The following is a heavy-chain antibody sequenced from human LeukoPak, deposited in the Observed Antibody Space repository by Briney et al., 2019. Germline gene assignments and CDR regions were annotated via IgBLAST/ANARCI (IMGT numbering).Heavy chain of an antibody. V-gene: IGHV4-31*03. J-gene: IGHJ6*02. CDR1: GGSISSGGYY. CDR3: ASEPAYCGGDCPYGMDV. D-gene: IGHD2-21*02. Sequence: PSQTLSLTCTVSGGSISSGGYYRSWIRQHPGKGLEWIGYIYYSGSTYYNPSLKSRVTISVDTSKNQFSLKLSSVTAADTAVYYCASEPAYCGGDCPYGMDVWGQGTTVTVSS. CDR2: IYYSGST.